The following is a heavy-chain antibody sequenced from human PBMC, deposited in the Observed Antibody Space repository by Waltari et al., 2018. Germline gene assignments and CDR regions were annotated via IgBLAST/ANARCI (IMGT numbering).Heavy chain of an antibody. V-gene: IGHV4-4*07. D-gene: IGHD3-22*01. Sequence: QVQLQESGPGLVKPSETLSLTCTVSGGSISSYYWSWIRQPAGTGREWIGRIYTSGSTNYNPSLKSRVTMSVDTSKNQFSLKLSSVTAADTAVYYCARDLPRDYYDSSGYWQHADAFDIWGQGTMVTVSS. CDR1: GGSISSYY. J-gene: IGHJ3*02. CDR2: IYTSGST. CDR3: ARDLPRDYYDSSGYWQHADAFDI.